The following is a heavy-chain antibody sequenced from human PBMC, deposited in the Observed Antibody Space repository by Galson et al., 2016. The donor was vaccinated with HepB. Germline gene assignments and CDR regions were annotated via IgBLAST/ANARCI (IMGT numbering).Heavy chain of an antibody. D-gene: IGHD4-23*01. CDR2: MNPNSGDT. V-gene: IGHV1-8*01. CDR3: VRDYGGNSGWFDP. J-gene: IGHJ5*02. CDR1: GYTFTSYD. Sequence: ASGYTFTSYDLNWVRQATGQGLEWLGWMNPNSGDTGYAQKFQGRVTLTRSTSLRTAYMEPRSLTSEDTAVYYCVRDYGGNSGWFDPWGQGTLVTVSS.